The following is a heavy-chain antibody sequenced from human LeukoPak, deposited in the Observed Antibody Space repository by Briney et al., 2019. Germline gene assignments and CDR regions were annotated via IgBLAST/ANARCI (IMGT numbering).Heavy chain of an antibody. CDR1: GFSISSDYY. CDR3: ARGRGPPWAFDI. J-gene: IGHJ3*02. V-gene: IGHV4-38-2*02. D-gene: IGHD5-24*01. CDR2: IYHDGST. Sequence: SETLSLTCNVFGFSISSDYYWGWIRQPPGEGLEWTATIYHDGSTYYNPSLKSRVIISLDTSKNQFSLKLTYVTAADTAVYYCARGRGPPWAFDIWGQGTMVTVSS.